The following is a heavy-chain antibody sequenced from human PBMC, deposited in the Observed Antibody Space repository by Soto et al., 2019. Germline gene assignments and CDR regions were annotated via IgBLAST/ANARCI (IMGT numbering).Heavy chain of an antibody. Sequence: PSETPSLTCALYGGSFDGYYWSWIRQSPGKGLEWIGEIHHSGSTKYNPSPKSRVSLSVDTSTKQFSLKMTSMTAADRGVYYCARGVDSWSGYLFWGQGTPVTVSS. J-gene: IGHJ4*02. CDR3: ARGVDSWSGYLF. CDR1: GGSFDGYY. D-gene: IGHD3-3*01. CDR2: IHHSGST. V-gene: IGHV4-34*01.